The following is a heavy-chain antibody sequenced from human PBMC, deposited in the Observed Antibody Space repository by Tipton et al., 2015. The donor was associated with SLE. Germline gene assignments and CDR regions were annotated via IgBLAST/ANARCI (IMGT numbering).Heavy chain of an antibody. CDR1: GFTFSTYA. J-gene: IGHJ4*02. CDR2: MAFDGGNR. D-gene: IGHD4-11*01. Sequence: SLRLSCAASGFTFSTYAMHWVRQAPGKGLEWVAVMAFDGGNRYYADSVKGRFTVSRDKAKNSLYLQMDSLGAEDSAFYYCTRSYFYDSNIFDSWGLGTLVTVSS. V-gene: IGHV3-30*04. CDR3: TRSYFYDSNIFDS.